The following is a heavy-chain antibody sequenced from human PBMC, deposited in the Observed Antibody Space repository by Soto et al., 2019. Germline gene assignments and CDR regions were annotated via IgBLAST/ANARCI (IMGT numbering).Heavy chain of an antibody. Sequence: GGSLRLSCAASGFTFSSYAMSWVRQAPGKGLEWVSAISGSGGSTYYADSVKGRFTISRDNSKNTLYLQMNSLRAEDTAVYYCAKGRYCTNGVCREPNWFDPWGQGTLVTVSS. D-gene: IGHD2-8*01. V-gene: IGHV3-23*01. CDR2: ISGSGGST. CDR3: AKGRYCTNGVCREPNWFDP. J-gene: IGHJ5*02. CDR1: GFTFSSYA.